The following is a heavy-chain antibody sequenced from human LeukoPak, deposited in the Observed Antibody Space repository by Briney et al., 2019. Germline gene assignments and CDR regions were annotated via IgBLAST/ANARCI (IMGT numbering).Heavy chain of an antibody. Sequence: GGSLRLSCAASGFTFSTYGMHWVRQAPGKGLEWVAVISYDGSNKYYADSVKGRFTISRDNSKNTLYLQMNSLRAEDTAMYYCARDRGVSYFDYWGQGTQVTVSS. CDR1: GFTFSTYG. D-gene: IGHD3-10*01. J-gene: IGHJ4*02. CDR3: ARDRGVSYFDY. CDR2: ISYDGSNK. V-gene: IGHV3-30*03.